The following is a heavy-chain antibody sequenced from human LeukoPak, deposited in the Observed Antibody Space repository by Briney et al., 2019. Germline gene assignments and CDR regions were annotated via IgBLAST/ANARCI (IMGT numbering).Heavy chain of an antibody. CDR1: GNSFNTNV. D-gene: IGHD2/OR15-2a*01. CDR3: ARAPRCNTDSCNSWFDP. Sequence: GASVKVSCKTSGNSFNTNVITWVRQAPGLGLEWMGWINVNKKYAQKFQGRVTMTTDTSTSTAYMELRSLRSDDTAVYYCARAPRCNTDSCNSWFDPWGQGTLVTVSS. V-gene: IGHV1-18*01. J-gene: IGHJ5*02. CDR2: INVNK.